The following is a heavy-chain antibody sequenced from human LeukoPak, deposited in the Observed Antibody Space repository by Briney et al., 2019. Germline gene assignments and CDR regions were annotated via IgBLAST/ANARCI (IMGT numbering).Heavy chain of an antibody. Sequence: SVKVSCKASGGAFSSYAISWVRQAPGQGLEWMGGIIPIFGTANYAQKFQGRVTITADESTSTAYMELSSLRSEDTAVYYCARDPPGDYYYYYGMDVWGQGTTVTVSS. CDR2: IIPIFGTA. V-gene: IGHV1-69*13. J-gene: IGHJ6*02. CDR1: GGAFSSYA. CDR3: ARDPPGDYYYYYGMDV. D-gene: IGHD4-17*01.